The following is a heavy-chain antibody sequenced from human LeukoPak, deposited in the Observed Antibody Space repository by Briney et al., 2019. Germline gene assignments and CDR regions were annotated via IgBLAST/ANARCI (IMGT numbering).Heavy chain of an antibody. CDR1: GGSISSYY. D-gene: IGHD2-2*01. J-gene: IGHJ4*02. CDR2: IYTTGTT. V-gene: IGHV4-4*09. Sequence: SETLSLTRTVSGGSISSYYWSWIRQPPGKGLEWIGYIYTTGTTNYNPSLKSRVTISADTSKNQFFLKLTSVTAADTAVYYCARQSCSGTGCWNLHDYWGQGTQVTVSS. CDR3: ARQSCSGTGCWNLHDY.